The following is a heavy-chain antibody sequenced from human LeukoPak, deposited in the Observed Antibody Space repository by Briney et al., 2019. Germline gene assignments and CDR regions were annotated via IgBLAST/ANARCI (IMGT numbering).Heavy chain of an antibody. Sequence: AGGSLRLSCAASGFTFSSYGMHWVRQAPGKGLEWVAVISYDGSNKYYADSVKGRFTISRDNSKNTLYLQMNSLRAEDTAVYYCAKDHSSSLDYWGQGTLVTVSS. CDR2: ISYDGSNK. V-gene: IGHV3-30*18. J-gene: IGHJ4*02. CDR3: AKDHSSSLDY. D-gene: IGHD6-13*01. CDR1: GFTFSSYG.